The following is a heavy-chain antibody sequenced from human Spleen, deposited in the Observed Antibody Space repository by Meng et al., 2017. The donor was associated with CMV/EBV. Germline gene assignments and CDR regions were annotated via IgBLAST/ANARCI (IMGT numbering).Heavy chain of an antibody. V-gene: IGHV1-3*01. CDR3: ARKVGASTYWFDP. CDR2: INAGNGNT. J-gene: IGHJ5*02. CDR1: GCTFTSYA. Sequence: QVQLVQSGAEVKKPGASVKVSCKASGCTFTSYAMHWVRQAPGQRLEWMGWINAGNGNTKYSQKFQGRVTITRDTSASTAYMELSSLRSEDTAVYYCARKVGASTYWFDPWGQGTLVTVSS. D-gene: IGHD1-26*01.